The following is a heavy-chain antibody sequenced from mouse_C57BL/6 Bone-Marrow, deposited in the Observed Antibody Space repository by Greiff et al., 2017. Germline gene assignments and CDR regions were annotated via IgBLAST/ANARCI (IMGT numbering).Heavy chain of an antibody. Sequence: VQLQQSGPELVKPGASVKISCKASGYAFSSSWMNWVKQRPGKGLEWIGRIYPGDGDTNYNGKFKGKATLTADKSSSTAYMQLSSLTSEDSAVYFCARSYYIADGGQGTLVTVSA. CDR3: ARSYYIAD. D-gene: IGHD2-12*01. CDR1: GYAFSSSW. J-gene: IGHJ3*01. V-gene: IGHV1-82*01. CDR2: IYPGDGDT.